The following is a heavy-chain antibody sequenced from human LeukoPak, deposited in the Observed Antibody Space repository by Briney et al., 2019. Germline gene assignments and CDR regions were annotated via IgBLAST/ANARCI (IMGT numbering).Heavy chain of an antibody. V-gene: IGHV1-46*01. CDR2: INPSGGST. CDR1: GYTFTSYY. Sequence: GASVKVSCKASGYTFTSYYMHWVRQAPGQGLEWMGIINPSGGSTSYAQKFQGRVTITADTSTDTAYMELSSLRSEDTAVYYCATERYYVSSGYYYVGGYWGQGTLVTVSS. J-gene: IGHJ4*02. D-gene: IGHD3-22*01. CDR3: ATERYYVSSGYYYVGGY.